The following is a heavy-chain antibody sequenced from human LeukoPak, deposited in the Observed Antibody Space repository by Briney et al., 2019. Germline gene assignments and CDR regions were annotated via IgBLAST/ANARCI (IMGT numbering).Heavy chain of an antibody. D-gene: IGHD5-18*01. V-gene: IGHV3-11*01. CDR2: ISSSGSTI. Sequence: GGSLRLSCAASGFTFSDYYMSWIRQAPGKGLEWVSYISSSGSTIYYADSVKGRFTISRDNAKNSLYLQMNSLRAEDTAVYYCARDMGILKNSYARNWFDPWGQGTLVTVSS. CDR3: ARDMGILKNSYARNWFDP. J-gene: IGHJ5*02. CDR1: GFTFSDYY.